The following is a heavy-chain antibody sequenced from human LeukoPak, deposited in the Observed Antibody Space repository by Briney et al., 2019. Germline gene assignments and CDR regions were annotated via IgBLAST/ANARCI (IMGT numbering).Heavy chain of an antibody. Sequence: SETLSLTCAVSGGSISSGGYSWSWIRQPPGKGLEWIGSIYHSGSTYYNPSLKSRVTISVDTSKNQFSLKLSSVTAADTAVYYCARDYVAFDIWGQGTMVTVSS. D-gene: IGHD3-16*01. CDR2: IYHSGST. CDR3: ARDYVAFDI. V-gene: IGHV4-39*07. CDR1: GGSISSGGYS. J-gene: IGHJ3*02.